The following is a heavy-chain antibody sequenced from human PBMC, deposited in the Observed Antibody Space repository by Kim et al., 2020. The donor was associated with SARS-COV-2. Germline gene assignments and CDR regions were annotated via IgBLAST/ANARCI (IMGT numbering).Heavy chain of an antibody. Sequence: PSFQGTVTISADRSITTAYLQWSSLKASDTAMYYCARSGRRIGAAGTFDYWGQGTLVTVSS. CDR3: ARSGRRIGAAGTFDY. V-gene: IGHV5-10-1*01. J-gene: IGHJ4*02. D-gene: IGHD6-13*01.